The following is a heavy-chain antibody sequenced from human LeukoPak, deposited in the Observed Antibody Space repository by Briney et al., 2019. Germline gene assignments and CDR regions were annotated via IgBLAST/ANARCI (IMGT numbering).Heavy chain of an antibody. CDR2: IYFSGSP. J-gene: IGHJ4*02. D-gene: IGHD2-15*01. Sequence: SETLSLTCTVSGGSISSNSYYWGWIRQPPGKGLVWIGSIYFSGSPYYNPSLKSRVTMSVDTSKNQFSLKVSSVTAADTAVYYCARWRTAKAAFDYWGQGTLVTVSS. V-gene: IGHV4-39*01. CDR3: ARWRTAKAAFDY. CDR1: GGSISSNSYY.